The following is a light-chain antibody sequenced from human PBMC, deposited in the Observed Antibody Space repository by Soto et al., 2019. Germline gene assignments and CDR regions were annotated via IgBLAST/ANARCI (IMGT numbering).Light chain of an antibody. J-gene: IGKJ2*02. CDR3: QQSFFMPRT. V-gene: IGKV1-39*01. Sequence: DVQMTQSPSSLSASVGDRVTITCRASRNIWTYLNWYQQKAGKAPSLLIYDASTWQAGVPSRFSGSGSGTDFSLTISSVQPEDFASYYCQQSFFMPRTFGQGTKLEIK. CDR2: DAS. CDR1: RNIWTY.